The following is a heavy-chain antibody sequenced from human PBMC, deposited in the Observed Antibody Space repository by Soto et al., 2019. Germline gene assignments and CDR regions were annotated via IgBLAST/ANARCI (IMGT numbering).Heavy chain of an antibody. J-gene: IGHJ6*03. CDR1: GFTVSSNY. CDR3: ARVPAAAHYYYYYYMDV. V-gene: IGHV3-66*01. CDR2: IYSGGST. D-gene: IGHD2-2*01. Sequence: GGSLRLSCAASGFTVSSNYMSWVRQAPGKGLEWVSVIYSGGSTYYADSVKGRFTISRDNSKNTLYLKMNSLRAEDTAVYYCARVPAAAHYYYYYYMDVWGKGTTVTVSS.